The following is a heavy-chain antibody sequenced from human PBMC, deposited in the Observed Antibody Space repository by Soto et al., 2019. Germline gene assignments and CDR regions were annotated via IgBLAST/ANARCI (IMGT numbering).Heavy chain of an antibody. CDR1: GFTFSNAW. Sequence: RLSCTASGFTFSNAWMTWVRQAPGKGLEWVGRIKSKTDGGTTDYAAPVKGRFTISRDDSKNTMYLQMNSLKTEDTAVYYCTIPRGPMIRPWGQGTLVTVSS. CDR3: TIPRGPMIRP. V-gene: IGHV3-15*01. D-gene: IGHD3-22*01. CDR2: IKSKTDGGTT. J-gene: IGHJ5*02.